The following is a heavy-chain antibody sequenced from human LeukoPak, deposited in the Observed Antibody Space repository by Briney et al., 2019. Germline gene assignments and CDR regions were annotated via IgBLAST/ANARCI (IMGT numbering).Heavy chain of an antibody. J-gene: IGHJ5*02. CDR3: GALRGGYYTSWFDP. CDR2: ISGSGGST. Sequence: GGSLRLSCAASGFTFSSYAMSWVRQAPGKGLEWVSAISGSGGSTYYADSVKGQFTISRDNSKNTLYLQMNSLRAEDTAVYYCGALRGGYYTSWFDPWGQGTLVTVSS. D-gene: IGHD3-3*01. CDR1: GFTFSSYA. V-gene: IGHV3-23*01.